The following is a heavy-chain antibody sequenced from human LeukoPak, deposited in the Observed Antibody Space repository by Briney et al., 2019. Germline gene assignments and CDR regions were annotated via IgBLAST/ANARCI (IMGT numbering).Heavy chain of an antibody. D-gene: IGHD3-10*01. V-gene: IGHV4-4*09. CDR1: NGSISSYH. CDR3: ARLRVSGSYLYYFDY. Sequence: SEALSLTCTVSNGSISSYHWSWVRQPPGKGLEWIGYILTSGTTNYNPSLKSRLTISVDTSKNRFTLKLSSVTAADTAVYYCARLRVSGSYLYYFDYWGQGTLVTVSS. J-gene: IGHJ4*02. CDR2: ILTSGTT.